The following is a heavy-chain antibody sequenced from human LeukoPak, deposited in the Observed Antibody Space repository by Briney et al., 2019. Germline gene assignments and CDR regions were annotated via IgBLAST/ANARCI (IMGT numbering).Heavy chain of an antibody. D-gene: IGHD2-15*01. V-gene: IGHV4-4*02. CDR2: IYHSGST. CDR1: GDSISSSNW. CDR3: ARGYCSGGSCYSSYYYSYMDV. J-gene: IGHJ6*03. Sequence: PSETLSLTCAVSGDSISSSNWWSWVRQPPGKGLEWIAEIYHSGSTNYNPSLKSRVTISVDRSKNQFSLKLSSVTAADTAVYYCARGYCSGGSCYSSYYYSYMDVWGKGTTVTVSS.